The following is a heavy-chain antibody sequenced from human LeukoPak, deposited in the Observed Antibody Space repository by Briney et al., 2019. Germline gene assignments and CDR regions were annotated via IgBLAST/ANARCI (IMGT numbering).Heavy chain of an antibody. D-gene: IGHD6-6*01. Sequence: SVKVSCKASGGTVSSYAISWMRQAPGQGLEWMGGIIPIFGTANYAQTFQGRVTMTTDESTSAAYMEMSCLRSEDTVVYYCARGGQSIADRQLSIHFYYWGQGKLVTVSS. CDR3: ARGGQSIADRQLSIHFYY. CDR2: IIPIFGTA. CDR1: GGTVSSYA. J-gene: IGHJ4*02. V-gene: IGHV1-69*05.